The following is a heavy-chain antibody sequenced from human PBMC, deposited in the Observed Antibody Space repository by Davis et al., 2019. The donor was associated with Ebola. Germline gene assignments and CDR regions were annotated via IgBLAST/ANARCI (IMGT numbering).Heavy chain of an antibody. CDR1: GGTFSSYA. J-gene: IGHJ6*03. D-gene: IGHD3-3*01. CDR2: IIPIFGTA. V-gene: IGHV1-69*13. Sequence: SVKVSCKASGGTFSSYAISWVRQAPGQGLEWMGGIIPIFGTANYAQKFQGRVTITADESTSTAYMELSSLRSEDTAVYYCASKSTIFGVVITPRDYYYYYMDVWGKGTTVTVSS. CDR3: ASKSTIFGVVITPRDYYYYYMDV.